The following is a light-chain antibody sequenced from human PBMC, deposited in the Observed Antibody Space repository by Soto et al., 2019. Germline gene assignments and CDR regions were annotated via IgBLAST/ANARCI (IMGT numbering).Light chain of an antibody. CDR2: AVS. CDR1: QGIRRD. J-gene: IGKJ4*01. CDR3: LQHNSYPLT. V-gene: IGKV1-17*01. Sequence: DIQMAQSPSSLSAPVGGRVTITCRASQGIRRDLGWYQQKPGKAPTRLIYAVSSLHSGVPSRVSGSGSGTEITLTISSLQPEDSATYYCLQHNSYPLTFGGGTKVEIK.